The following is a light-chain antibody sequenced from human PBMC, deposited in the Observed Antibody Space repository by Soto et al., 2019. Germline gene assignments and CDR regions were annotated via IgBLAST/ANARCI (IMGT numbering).Light chain of an antibody. V-gene: IGKV1-27*01. CDR3: QKYISAPQT. CDR1: QGISNY. J-gene: IGKJ1*01. Sequence: DIQMTQSPSSLSASVGDRVTISCRASQGISNYLAWYQQKPGEVPKLLIYAASTLQSGVPSRFSGSGPGTDFTLTISSLQPEDVATYYCQKYISAPQTFGQGTKVEIK. CDR2: AAS.